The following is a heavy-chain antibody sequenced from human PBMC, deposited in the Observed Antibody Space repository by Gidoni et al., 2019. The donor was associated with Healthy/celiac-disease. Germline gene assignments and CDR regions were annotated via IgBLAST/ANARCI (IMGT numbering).Heavy chain of an antibody. D-gene: IGHD4-4*01. Sequence: QVQLVQSGAEVQKPGASVKVSCTASGYTFTSYYMHWVRQAPGQGLEWMGIINPIGGSTSYAQKFQGRVTINRDTSTSTVYMELSSLRSEDTAVYYWARGGTTVTKNWFDPWGQGTLVTVSS. CDR3: ARGGTTVTKNWFDP. CDR2: INPIGGST. V-gene: IGHV1-46*01. CDR1: GYTFTSYY. J-gene: IGHJ5*02.